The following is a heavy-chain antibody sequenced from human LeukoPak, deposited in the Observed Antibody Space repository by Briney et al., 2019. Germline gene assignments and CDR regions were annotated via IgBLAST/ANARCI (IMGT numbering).Heavy chain of an antibody. CDR3: ARSPIYYYDSSGYYSFFDY. D-gene: IGHD3-22*01. CDR1: GFTFSSYS. V-gene: IGHV3-21*01. CDR2: ISSSSSYI. J-gene: IGHJ4*02. Sequence: KTGGSPRLSCAASGFTFSSYSMNWVRQAPGKGLEWVSSISSSSSYIYYADSVKGRFTISRDNAKNSLYLQMNSLRAEDTAVYYCARSPIYYYDSSGYYSFFDYWGQGTLVTVSS.